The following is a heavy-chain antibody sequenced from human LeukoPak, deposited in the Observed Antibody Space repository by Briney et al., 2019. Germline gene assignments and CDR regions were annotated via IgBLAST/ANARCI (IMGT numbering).Heavy chain of an antibody. D-gene: IGHD4-17*01. CDR2: IRYDGSNK. CDR1: GFTFSSYG. Sequence: PGGSLRLSCAASGFTFSSYGMHWVRQAPGKGLEWVASIRYDGSNKYYADSVKGRFTISRDNSQNTLYLQMNSLRPEDTAVYYCAKGGASVTRYVDYWGQGTLVTVSS. J-gene: IGHJ4*02. V-gene: IGHV3-30*02. CDR3: AKGGASVTRYVDY.